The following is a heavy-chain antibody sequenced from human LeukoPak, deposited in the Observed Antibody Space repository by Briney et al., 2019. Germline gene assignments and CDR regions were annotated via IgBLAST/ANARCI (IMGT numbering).Heavy chain of an antibody. CDR1: GGSISTTNYY. D-gene: IGHD3-3*02. V-gene: IGHV4-39*01. CDR3: ARNMADSALEFDF. CDR2: IYYSGST. J-gene: IGHJ4*02. Sequence: SETLSLTCTVSGGSISTTNYYWCWIRQPPGKGLEWIGSIYYSGSTYYNPSLKSRVTTSAPTSKNQFSLNLSSVTAADTAVYFCARNMADSALEFDFWGQGTLLTVSS.